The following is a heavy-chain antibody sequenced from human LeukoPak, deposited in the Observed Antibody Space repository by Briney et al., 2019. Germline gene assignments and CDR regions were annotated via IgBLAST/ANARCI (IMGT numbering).Heavy chain of an antibody. CDR2: ISAYNGNT. CDR1: GYTFTSYG. CDR3: AIRIAVAGEAFDI. V-gene: IGHV1-18*01. Sequence: ASVKVSCKASGYTFTSYGISWVRQAPGQGLEWMGWISAYNGNTNYAQKLQGRVTMTTDTSSSTAYMELRSLRSDDTAVYYCAIRIAVAGEAFDIWGQGTMVTVSS. D-gene: IGHD6-19*01. J-gene: IGHJ3*02.